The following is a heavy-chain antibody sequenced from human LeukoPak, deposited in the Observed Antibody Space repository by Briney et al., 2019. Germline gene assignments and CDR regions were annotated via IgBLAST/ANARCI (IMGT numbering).Heavy chain of an antibody. V-gene: IGHV3-21*01. CDR1: GFSVSNNY. D-gene: IGHD1-26*01. J-gene: IGHJ4*02. CDR2: ISSSSSYI. Sequence: PGGSLRLSCAASGFSVSNNYMSWVRQAPGKGLEWVSSISSSSSYIYYADSVKGRFTISRDNAKNSLYLQMNSLRAEDTAVYYCARDPGSGVNSGSYGEDYWGQGTLVTVSS. CDR3: ARDPGSGVNSGSYGEDY.